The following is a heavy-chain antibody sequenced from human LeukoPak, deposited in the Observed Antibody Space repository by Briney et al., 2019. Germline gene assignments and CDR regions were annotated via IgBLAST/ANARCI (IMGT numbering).Heavy chain of an antibody. Sequence: PSETLSLTCAVYGGSFSGYYWTWIRQPPGKGLEWIGEINHSGNTNYNPSLKSRVTMSVDTSKNQFSLKLSSVTAADTAVYCCARRARLGSNWFDPWGQGTLVTVSS. CDR1: GGSFSGYY. CDR2: INHSGNT. V-gene: IGHV4-34*01. D-gene: IGHD3-10*01. J-gene: IGHJ5*02. CDR3: ARRARLGSNWFDP.